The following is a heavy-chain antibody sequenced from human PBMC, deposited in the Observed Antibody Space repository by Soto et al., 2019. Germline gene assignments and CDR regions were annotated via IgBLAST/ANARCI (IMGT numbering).Heavy chain of an antibody. Sequence: PSETLSLTCAVSGGSISSTNWWTWIRQPPGKGLEWIGYIYYSGSTYYNPSLKSRVTISVDTSKNQFSLKLSSVTAADTAVYYCAREALGYCSGGSCSGIDPWGQGTLVTSPQ. J-gene: IGHJ5*02. CDR3: AREALGYCSGGSCSGIDP. D-gene: IGHD2-15*01. CDR1: GGSISSTNW. V-gene: IGHV4-30-4*01. CDR2: IYYSGST.